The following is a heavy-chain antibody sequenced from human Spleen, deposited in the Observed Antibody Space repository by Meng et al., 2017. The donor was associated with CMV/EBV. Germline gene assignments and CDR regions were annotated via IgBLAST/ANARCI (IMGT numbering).Heavy chain of an antibody. CDR3: ARDYYKSSDYWFDTFDI. J-gene: IGHJ3*02. Sequence: ASVKVSCKASGYTFFTYGISWVRQAPGQGLEWMGWISTYNGNTNYAQKFQGRVTMTTDTSTSTAYMELRSLNSDDTAVYYCARDYYKSSDYWFDTFDIWGQGTMVTVSS. V-gene: IGHV1-18*01. CDR1: GYTFFTYG. CDR2: ISTYNGNT. D-gene: IGHD3-22*01.